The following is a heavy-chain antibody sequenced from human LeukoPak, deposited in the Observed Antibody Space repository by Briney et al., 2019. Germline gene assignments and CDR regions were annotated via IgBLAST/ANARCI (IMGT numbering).Heavy chain of an antibody. CDR3: ARDACSGGTCYSHFDF. J-gene: IGHJ4*02. V-gene: IGHV1-2*02. CDR2: INPHSGVT. D-gene: IGHD2-15*01. Sequence: GASVKVSCKTSGYTFTGYYIHWVRQAPGQGLEWMGWINPHSGVTNYAQKFQGRVTMTRDTSVTTAYMDLSRLRSDDTAIYYCARDACSGGTCYSHFDFWGQGTLVTVSS. CDR1: GYTFTGYY.